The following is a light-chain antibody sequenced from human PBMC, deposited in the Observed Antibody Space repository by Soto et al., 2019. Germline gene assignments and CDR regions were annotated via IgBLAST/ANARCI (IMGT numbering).Light chain of an antibody. J-gene: IGKJ1*01. CDR1: QRVSSYY. CDR2: GAS. Sequence: EIVLTQSPGTLSLSPGERATLSCRASQRVSSYYLAWFQQKPGQPPRLLIYGASIRATGIPDRFSGSGSGTDFTLTISRLESEDFAVYYCQQYGSSPRTCGQGTKVEIK. CDR3: QQYGSSPRT. V-gene: IGKV3-20*01.